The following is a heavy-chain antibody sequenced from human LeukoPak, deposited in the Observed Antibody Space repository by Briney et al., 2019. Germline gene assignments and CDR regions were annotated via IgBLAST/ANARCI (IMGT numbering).Heavy chain of an antibody. Sequence: SGPTLVKPTQTLTLTCTFSGFSLSTSGVGVGWIRQPPGKALEWLALIYWDDDKRYSPSLKSRLTITKDTSKNQVVLTMTNMDPVDTATYYYAHRSMVRGEPSVDPWGQGTLVTVSS. J-gene: IGHJ5*02. CDR1: GFSLSTSGVG. CDR2: IYWDDDK. D-gene: IGHD3-10*01. V-gene: IGHV2-5*02. CDR3: AHRSMVRGEPSVDP.